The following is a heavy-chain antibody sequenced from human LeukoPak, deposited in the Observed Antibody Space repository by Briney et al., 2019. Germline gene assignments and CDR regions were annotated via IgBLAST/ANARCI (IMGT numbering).Heavy chain of an antibody. D-gene: IGHD5-12*01. V-gene: IGHV4-61*03. J-gene: IGHJ4*02. CDR1: GGSISSGGYY. CDR2: ISYSGST. Sequence: SQTLSLTCAVSGGSISSGGYYWSWIRQPPGKGLEWIGYISYSGSTKYNPSLKSRVTISVDTSKNHLSLKLSSVTAADTAIYYCARSGDSGYDFFDYWGQGTLVTVSS. CDR3: ARSGDSGYDFFDY.